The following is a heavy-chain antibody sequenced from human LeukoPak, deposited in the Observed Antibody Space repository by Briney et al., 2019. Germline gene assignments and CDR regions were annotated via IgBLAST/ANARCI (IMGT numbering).Heavy chain of an antibody. CDR3: AAEDY. CDR1: GFTFSSYS. CDR2: ISYDGSNK. J-gene: IGHJ4*02. V-gene: IGHV3-30-3*01. Sequence: PGGPLRLSCAASGFTFSSYSMHWVRQAPGKGLEWVAVISYDGSNKYYADSVKGRFTISRDNSKNTLYLQMNSLRAEDTAVYYCAAEDYWGQGTLVTVSS.